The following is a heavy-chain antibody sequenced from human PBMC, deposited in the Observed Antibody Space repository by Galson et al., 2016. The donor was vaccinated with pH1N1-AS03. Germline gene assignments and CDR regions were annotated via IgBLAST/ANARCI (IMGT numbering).Heavy chain of an antibody. D-gene: IGHD3-10*01. CDR1: GFAFNDYA. V-gene: IGHV3-23*01. J-gene: IGHJ4*02. CDR2: IASGGAET. CDR3: GGRDGWINDY. Sequence: SLRLSCAASGFAFNDYALTWVRQPPGKGLEYVSSIASGGAETFSAESVKGRFTISKDNAKNSLSLQMSSLRGEDTAFYYCGGRDGWINDYWGPGILVTVSS.